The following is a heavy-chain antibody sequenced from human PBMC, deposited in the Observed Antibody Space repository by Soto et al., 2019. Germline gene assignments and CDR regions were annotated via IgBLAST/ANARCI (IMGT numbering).Heavy chain of an antibody. CDR1: GGSISSSNW. J-gene: IGHJ4*02. V-gene: IGHV4-4*02. D-gene: IGHD3-10*01. CDR3: ARDHGSGSYSRGLDY. CDR2: IYHSGST. Sequence: SETLSLTCAVSGGSISSSNWWSWVRQPPGKGLEWIGEIYHSGSTNYNPSLKSRVTISVDKSKNQFSLKLSAVTAADTAVYYCARDHGSGSYSRGLDYWGQGTLVTVSS.